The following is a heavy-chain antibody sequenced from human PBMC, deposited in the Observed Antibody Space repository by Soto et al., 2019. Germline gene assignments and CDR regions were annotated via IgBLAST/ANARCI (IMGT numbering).Heavy chain of an antibody. CDR2: IYHSGST. CDR3: AITIFFKVKTRSYYGIDV. J-gene: IGHJ6*02. CDR1: GGSISSSNW. V-gene: IGHV4-4*02. Sequence: PSETLSLTCAVSGGSISSSNWWSWVRQPPGKGLEWIGEIYHSGSTNYNPSLKSRVTISVDKSKNQFSLKLSSVTAADTAVYYCAITIFFKVKTRSYYGIDVWGQATTVTV. D-gene: IGHD3-3*01.